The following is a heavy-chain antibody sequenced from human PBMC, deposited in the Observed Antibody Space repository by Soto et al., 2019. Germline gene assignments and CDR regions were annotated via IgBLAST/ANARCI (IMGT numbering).Heavy chain of an antibody. CDR3: GGGSPDYYYYYYMDV. Sequence: SETLSLTCTVSGGSISSYYWSWIRQPPGKGLEWIGYIYYSGSTNYNPSLKSRVTISVDTSKNQFSLKLSSVTAADTAVYYCGGGSPDYYYYYYMDVWGKGTTVTVSS. CDR1: GGSISSYY. D-gene: IGHD3-10*01. J-gene: IGHJ6*03. V-gene: IGHV4-59*01. CDR2: IYYSGST.